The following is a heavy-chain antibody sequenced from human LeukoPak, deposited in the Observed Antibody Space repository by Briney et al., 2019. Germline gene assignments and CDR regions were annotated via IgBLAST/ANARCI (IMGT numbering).Heavy chain of an antibody. CDR3: ARGFCGGDTCYSIGY. CDR1: GFTFSTYN. Sequence: GGSLRLSCAASGFTFSTYNMSWVRQAPGKGLEWVSSISSSSTYIYYADSMKGRFTISRDNAKNSLYLQMNSLRAEDTAVYYCARGFCGGDTCYSIGYWGQGTLVTVSS. J-gene: IGHJ4*02. V-gene: IGHV3-21*01. D-gene: IGHD2-15*01. CDR2: ISSSSTYI.